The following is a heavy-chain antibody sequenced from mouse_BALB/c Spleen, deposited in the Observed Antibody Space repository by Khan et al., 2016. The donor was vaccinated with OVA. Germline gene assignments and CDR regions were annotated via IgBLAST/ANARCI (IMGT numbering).Heavy chain of an antibody. CDR1: GYSFTGYF. J-gene: IGHJ2*01. CDR3: TSIYRSDFDY. V-gene: IGHV1-20*01. CDR2: INPHIGET. Sequence: EVQLQQSGPELVRPGASVKISCKASGYSFTGYFMNWVMQSHGKSLEWIGRINPHIGETFYNQRFKDKATLTVDESSSTAHLELRSLTSEDSAVYYCTSIYRSDFDYWGPGPTLTVSS. D-gene: IGHD1-1*01.